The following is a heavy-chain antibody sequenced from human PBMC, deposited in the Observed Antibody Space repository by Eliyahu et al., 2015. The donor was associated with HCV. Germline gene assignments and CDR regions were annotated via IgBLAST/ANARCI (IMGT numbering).Heavy chain of an antibody. CDR2: IHYSGST. D-gene: IGHD6-19*01. CDR3: ASGGGGIAVTGTGGWFDP. Sequence: QVQLQESGPRLVKPSETLSLTCTVSGGSITTYXWSWXRQPPGKGLEWIGYIHYSGSTNYNPSLKXRVTISLDTSKNQFSLNLTSVTAADTAVYYCASGGGGIAVTGTGGWFDPWGPGTQVTVSS. V-gene: IGHV4-59*01. J-gene: IGHJ5*02. CDR1: GGSITTYX.